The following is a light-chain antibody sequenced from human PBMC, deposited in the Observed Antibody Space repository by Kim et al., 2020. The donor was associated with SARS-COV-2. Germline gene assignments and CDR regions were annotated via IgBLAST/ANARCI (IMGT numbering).Light chain of an antibody. CDR3: RQYYSYPYS. CDR1: QGISSY. Sequence: ASPGDRVTITCRARQGISSYLAWYQQKPGKAHKLLIYDASTLQSGVPSRFSGSGSGTDFTLTISCLQSEDFATYYCRQYYSYPYSFGQGTKLEI. J-gene: IGKJ2*03. V-gene: IGKV1-8*01. CDR2: DAS.